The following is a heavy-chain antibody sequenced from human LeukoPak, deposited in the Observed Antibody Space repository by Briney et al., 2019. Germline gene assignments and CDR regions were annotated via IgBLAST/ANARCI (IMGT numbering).Heavy chain of an antibody. CDR1: GFTFSGSA. CDR2: IRTEANDYAT. CDR3: GRAGSGWSIDY. Sequence: GGSLRLSCAASGFTFSGSAMHWVRQASGKGLEWVGRIRTEANDYATTYAASVKGRFTISRDDSKNTAYLQMNSLITEDTAVYYCGRAGSGWSIDYWGQGTLVTVSS. J-gene: IGHJ4*02. D-gene: IGHD6-19*01. V-gene: IGHV3-73*01.